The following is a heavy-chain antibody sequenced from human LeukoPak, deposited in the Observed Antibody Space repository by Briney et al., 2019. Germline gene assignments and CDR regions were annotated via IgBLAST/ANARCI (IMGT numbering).Heavy chain of an antibody. CDR2: IWSDSTNK. Sequence: GGSLRLSCAASGFTFSTYAMHWVRQAPGKGLEWVAVIWSDSTNKYYADSVRGRFTISRDNSKNTLYLQMSSLRAEDTAMYYCARDRLTTVTTFHSDYWGQGTLVTVSS. CDR3: ARDRLTTVTTFHSDY. V-gene: IGHV3-33*01. J-gene: IGHJ4*02. D-gene: IGHD4-17*01. CDR1: GFTFSTYA.